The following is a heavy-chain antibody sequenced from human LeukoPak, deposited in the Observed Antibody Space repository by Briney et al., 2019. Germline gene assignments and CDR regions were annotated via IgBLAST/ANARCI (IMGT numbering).Heavy chain of an antibody. CDR2: IKEDGSEK. CDR1: GFTFNKYW. J-gene: IGHJ4*02. CDR3: AKTFSYDSSAYF. V-gene: IGHV3-7*05. Sequence: GGSLRLSCAASGFTFNKYWMSWVRQAPGKGLEWVANIKEDGSEKYYVDSVKGRFTLSRDNAKNSLYLQMNSLRGEDTAMYYCAKTFSYDSSAYFWGQGTLVTVAS. D-gene: IGHD3-22*01.